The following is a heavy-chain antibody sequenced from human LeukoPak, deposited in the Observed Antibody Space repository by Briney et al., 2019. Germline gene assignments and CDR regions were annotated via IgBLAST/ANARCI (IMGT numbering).Heavy chain of an antibody. Sequence: SETLSPTCTVSGGSISSSSYYWGWIRQPPGKGLEWIGSIYYSGSTYYNPSLKSRVTISVDTSKNQFSLKLSSVTAADTAVYYCARARRSYPDYFDYWGQGTLVTVSS. CDR1: GGSISSSSYY. V-gene: IGHV4-39*01. J-gene: IGHJ4*02. CDR2: IYYSGST. D-gene: IGHD1-26*01. CDR3: ARARRSYPDYFDY.